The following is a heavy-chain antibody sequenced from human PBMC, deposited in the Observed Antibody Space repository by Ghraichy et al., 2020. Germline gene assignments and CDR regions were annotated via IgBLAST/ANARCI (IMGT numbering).Heavy chain of an antibody. J-gene: IGHJ6*02. CDR3: ARELHSFGYYYGLDV. V-gene: IGHV4-59*01. CDR2: IYYSGST. D-gene: IGHD5-18*01. CDR1: GGSISPYY. Sequence: SETLSLTCTVSGGSISPYYWSWIRQPPGKGLEWIGYIYYSGSTTYNPSLKSRVTFSVDTSKNQFSLKLSSVTTADTAVYFCARELHSFGYYYGLDVWGQGTTVTVSS.